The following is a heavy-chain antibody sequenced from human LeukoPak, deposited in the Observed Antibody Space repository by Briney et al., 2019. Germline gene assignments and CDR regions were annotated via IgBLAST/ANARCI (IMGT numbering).Heavy chain of an antibody. CDR3: ARDRYGDHTYFDY. V-gene: IGHV4-61*03. J-gene: IGHJ4*02. D-gene: IGHD4-17*01. CDR2: IYYSGST. Sequence: SETLSLTCAVSGGSVSSGSYYWSWIRQPPGKGLEWIGYIYYSGSTNYNPSLKSRVTISVDTSKNRFSLKLSSVTAADTAVYYCARDRYGDHTYFDYWGQGTLVTVSS. CDR1: GGSVSSGSYY.